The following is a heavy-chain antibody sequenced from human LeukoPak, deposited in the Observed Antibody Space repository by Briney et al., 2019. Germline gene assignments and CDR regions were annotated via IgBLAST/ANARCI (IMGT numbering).Heavy chain of an antibody. Sequence: SVKVSCKASGGTFSSYAISWVRQAPGQGLEWMGGIIPIFGTANYAQKFQGRVTITTDESTSTAYMELSSLRSEDTAVYYCARGQVVMGYYYYYYMDVWGKGTTVTVSS. CDR1: GGTFSSYA. CDR3: ARGQVVMGYYYYYYMDV. V-gene: IGHV1-69*05. CDR2: IIPIFGTA. D-gene: IGHD6-6*01. J-gene: IGHJ6*03.